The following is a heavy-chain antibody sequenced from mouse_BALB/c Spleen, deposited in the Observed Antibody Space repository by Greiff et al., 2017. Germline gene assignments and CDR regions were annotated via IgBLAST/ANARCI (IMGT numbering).Heavy chain of an antibody. CDR3: ARLVRFAMDY. Sequence: VQLKESGAELVKPGASVKLSCTASGFNIKDTYMHWVKQRPEQGLEWIGRIDPANGNTKYDPKFQGKATITADTSSNTAYLQLSSLTSEDTAVYYCARLVRFAMDYWGQGTSVTVSS. D-gene: IGHD2-10*02. J-gene: IGHJ4*01. CDR2: IDPANGNT. V-gene: IGHV14-3*02. CDR1: GFNIKDTY.